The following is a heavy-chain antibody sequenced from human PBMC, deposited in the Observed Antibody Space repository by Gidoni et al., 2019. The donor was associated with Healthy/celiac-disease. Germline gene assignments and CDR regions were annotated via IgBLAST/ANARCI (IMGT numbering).Heavy chain of an antibody. CDR1: GGSFSGYY. J-gene: IGHJ2*01. CDR3: ARATYRSSWYEGGYFDL. CDR2: INHSGST. D-gene: IGHD6-13*01. V-gene: IGHV4-34*01. Sequence: QEQRQQWGAGLWKPSETLSLTCAVHGGSFSGYYWGWIRQPPGKGLEWIGEINHSGSTNYNPSLKSRVTISVDTSKNQFSLKLSSVTAADTAVYYCARATYRSSWYEGGYFDLWGRGTLVTVSS.